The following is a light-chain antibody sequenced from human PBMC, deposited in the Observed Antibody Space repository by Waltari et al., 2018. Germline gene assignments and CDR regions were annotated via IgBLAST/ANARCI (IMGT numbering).Light chain of an antibody. CDR3: QQRYKWPPIT. V-gene: IGKV3-11*01. J-gene: IGKJ5*01. Sequence: EIVLTQSPGTLSLSPGERATLSCRASQNVGRYLAWYQQKPGQAPSLLIHETSHRAAGIPARFSGSGSGTDFTLIISSLEPEDFAVYYCQQRYKWPPITFGQGTRLEIK. CDR1: QNVGRY. CDR2: ETS.